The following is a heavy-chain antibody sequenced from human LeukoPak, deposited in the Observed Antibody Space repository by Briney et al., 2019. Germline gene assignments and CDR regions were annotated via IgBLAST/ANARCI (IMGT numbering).Heavy chain of an antibody. V-gene: IGHV1-18*01. CDR3: ARDTSFMTATRGAFDI. D-gene: IGHD2-21*02. Sequence: ASVTVSCKASGYTLRSYGITWVRQAPGQGLEWMGWISAYNGNTNYAQKLQGRVTMTTDTSTNTAYMEVRSLRSDDTAVFYCARDTSFMTATRGAFDIWGQGTMVVVS. CDR2: ISAYNGNT. CDR1: GYTLRSYG. J-gene: IGHJ3*02.